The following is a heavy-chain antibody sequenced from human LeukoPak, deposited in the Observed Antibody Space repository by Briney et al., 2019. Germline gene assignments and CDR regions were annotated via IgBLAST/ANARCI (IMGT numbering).Heavy chain of an antibody. J-gene: IGHJ4*02. CDR2: IYYSGST. V-gene: IGHV4-31*11. CDR3: ARARYGDYDY. D-gene: IGHD4-17*01. CDR1: GGSISSGGXX. Sequence: XAXSGGSISSGGXXWSWIRQHPXXXLXWIGYIYYSGSTYYNPSLKSRVTISVDTSKNQFSLKLSSVTAADTAVYYCARARYGDYDYWGQGTLVTVSS.